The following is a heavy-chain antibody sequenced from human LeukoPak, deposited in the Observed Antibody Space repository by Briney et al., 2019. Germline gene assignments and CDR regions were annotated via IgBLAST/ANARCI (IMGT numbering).Heavy chain of an antibody. V-gene: IGHV4-61*02. Sequence: SQTLSLTCTVSGDSRTSSSYSWSWIRQPAGKGLEWIGRSYHTGSTNYNTSLSSRATISVDTSKNQFSLRLTSVTASDTAVYYCARVLRGHFDFWGQGTLVTVSS. CDR3: ARVLRGHFDF. D-gene: IGHD5-24*01. CDR1: GDSRTSSSYS. J-gene: IGHJ4*02. CDR2: SYHTGST.